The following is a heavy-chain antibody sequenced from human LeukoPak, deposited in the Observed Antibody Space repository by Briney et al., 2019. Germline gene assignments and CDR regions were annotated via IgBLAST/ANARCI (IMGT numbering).Heavy chain of an antibody. J-gene: IGHJ4*02. CDR3: ARADGLVSSGWPRHLYYFDY. D-gene: IGHD6-19*01. CDR1: GGSISSGSYY. Sequence: SETLSLTCTVSGGSISSGSYYWSWIRQPAGKGLEWIGRICTSGSTNYNPSLKSRVTISVDTSKNQFSLKLSSVTAADTAVYYCARADGLVSSGWPRHLYYFDYWGQGTLVTVSS. CDR2: ICTSGST. V-gene: IGHV4-61*02.